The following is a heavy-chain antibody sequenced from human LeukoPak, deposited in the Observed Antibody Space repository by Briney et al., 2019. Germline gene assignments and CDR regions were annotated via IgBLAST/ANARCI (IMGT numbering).Heavy chain of an antibody. J-gene: IGHJ4*02. CDR1: GFTFSSYS. D-gene: IGHD6-13*01. CDR3: AKGVGSSWYYFDY. CDR2: ISSSSSTI. Sequence: GGSLRLSCAASGFTFSSYSMNWVRQAPGKGLEWVSYISSSSSTIYYADSVKGRFTISRDNSKNTLYLQMNSLRAEDTAVYYCAKGVGSSWYYFDYWGQGTLVTVSS. V-gene: IGHV3-48*01.